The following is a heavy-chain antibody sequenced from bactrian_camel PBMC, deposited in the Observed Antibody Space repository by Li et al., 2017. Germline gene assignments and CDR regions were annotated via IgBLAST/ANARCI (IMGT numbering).Heavy chain of an antibody. CDR1: GYRFRYNY. V-gene: IGHV3S5*01. CDR2: LYPDGGSA. D-gene: IGHD1*01. Sequence: VQLVESGGGSVQAGGSLRLSCTGYRFRYNYMAWFRQTPGNEREGVAGLYPDGGSAYYANSVEGRFTISQDKATNTLFLQMNNLMSEDTAMYYCAAKPCSFERSFDGWYRADFDLAGIYTSWGQGTQVTVS. J-gene: IGHJ4*01. CDR3: AAKPCSFERSFDGWYRADFDLAGIYTS.